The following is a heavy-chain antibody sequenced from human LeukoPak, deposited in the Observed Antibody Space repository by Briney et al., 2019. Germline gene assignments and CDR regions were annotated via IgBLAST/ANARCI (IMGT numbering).Heavy chain of an antibody. V-gene: IGHV3-23*01. CDR1: GFSFSTYA. D-gene: IGHD2-2*01. Sequence: GGSLRLSCAASGFSFSTYAMSWVRQAPGKGLEWVSTISTSGTNTYYADSVKGRFTISRDNSKNTLYLQMNSLRAEDTAVYYCAKGGVVPAAAIYYYYYMDVWGKGTTVTVSS. CDR2: ISTSGTNT. CDR3: AKGGVVPAAAIYYYYYMDV. J-gene: IGHJ6*03.